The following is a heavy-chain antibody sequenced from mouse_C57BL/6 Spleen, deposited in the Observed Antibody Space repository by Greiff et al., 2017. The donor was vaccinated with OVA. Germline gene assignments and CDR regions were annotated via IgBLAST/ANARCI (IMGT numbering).Heavy chain of an antibody. J-gene: IGHJ2*01. CDR1: GFTFSSYG. CDR2: ISSGGSYT. Sequence: EVQRVESGGDLVKPGGSLKLSCAASGFTFSSYGMSWVRQTPDKRLEWVATISSGGSYTYYPDSVKGRFTISRDNAKNTRYLQMSSLKSEDTAMYYCARRGVTPYFDYWGQGTTLTVSS. CDR3: ARRGVTPYFDY. D-gene: IGHD2-3*01. V-gene: IGHV5-6*01.